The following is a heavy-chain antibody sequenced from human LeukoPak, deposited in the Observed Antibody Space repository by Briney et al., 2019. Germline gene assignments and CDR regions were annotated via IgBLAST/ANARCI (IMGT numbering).Heavy chain of an antibody. D-gene: IGHD1-1*01. CDR3: VRHGSWNFDY. CDR1: GFTFSSYA. V-gene: IGHV3-23*01. CDR2: ISGSGADR. J-gene: IGHJ4*02. Sequence: PGGSLRLSCAASGFTFSSYAMSWVRQAPGPGLEWVAAISGSGADRYYADSVRGRFTISRDNSKNTVYLQMNSLRVEDTAVYYCVRHGSWNFDYWGQGTLVTVSS.